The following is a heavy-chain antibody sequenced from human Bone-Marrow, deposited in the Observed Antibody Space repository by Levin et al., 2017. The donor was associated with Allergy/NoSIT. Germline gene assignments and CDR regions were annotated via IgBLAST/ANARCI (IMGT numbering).Heavy chain of an antibody. J-gene: IGHJ5*02. Sequence: GGSLRLSCAASGFTFSNYAMSWVRQAPGKGLEWVSTISSSGGTTYYAASVKGRFTISRGNSKSTMYLQMNSLRAEDTAVYYCAKGPVPAATYNWFDHWGQGTLVTVSS. CDR2: ISSSGGTT. CDR3: AKGPVPAATYNWFDH. CDR1: GFTFSNYA. D-gene: IGHD2-2*01. V-gene: IGHV3-23*01.